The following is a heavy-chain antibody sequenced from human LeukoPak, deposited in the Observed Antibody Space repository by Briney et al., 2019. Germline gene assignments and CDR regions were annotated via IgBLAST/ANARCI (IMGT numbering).Heavy chain of an antibody. CDR2: IYYSGST. D-gene: IGHD2-21*01. CDR1: GGSISSSSYY. J-gene: IGHJ3*02. V-gene: IGHV4-39*07. CDR3: ARPTYDPISFDI. Sequence: SETLSLTCTVSGGSISSSSYYWGWIRQPPGKGLEWIGSIYYSGSTYYNPSLKSRVTISVDKSKNQFSLKLSSVTAADTAVYYCARPTYDPISFDIWGQGTMVTVSS.